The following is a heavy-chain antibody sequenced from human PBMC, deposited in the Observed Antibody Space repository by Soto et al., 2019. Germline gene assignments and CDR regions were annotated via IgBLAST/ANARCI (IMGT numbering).Heavy chain of an antibody. J-gene: IGHJ4*02. CDR1: GGSVSSGSYY. CDR2: IYYSGST. V-gene: IGHV4-61*01. D-gene: IGHD6-19*01. Sequence: SETLSLTCTVSGGSVSSGSYYWSWIRQPPGKGLEWIGYIYYSGSTNYNPSLKSRVTISVDTSKNQFSLKLSSVTAADTAVYYCAKECIAEAGNYDYWGQGTLVTVSS. CDR3: AKECIAEAGNYDY.